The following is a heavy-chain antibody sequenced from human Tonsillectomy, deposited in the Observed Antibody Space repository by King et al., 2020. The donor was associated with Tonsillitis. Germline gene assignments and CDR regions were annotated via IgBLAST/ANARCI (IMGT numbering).Heavy chain of an antibody. CDR3: VRDFAGGRPAAFDI. V-gene: IGHV4-59*01. CDR1: GGSISSYY. Sequence: QLQESGPGLVKPSETLSLTCTVSGGSISSYYWSWIRQPPGKGLEWIGYIYYNGITNYNPSLKSRVTISVDTSKNQFSLKLRSVTAADTAVYYCVRDFAGGRPAAFDIWGQGTMVTVSS. D-gene: IGHD1-26*01. J-gene: IGHJ3*02. CDR2: IYYNGIT.